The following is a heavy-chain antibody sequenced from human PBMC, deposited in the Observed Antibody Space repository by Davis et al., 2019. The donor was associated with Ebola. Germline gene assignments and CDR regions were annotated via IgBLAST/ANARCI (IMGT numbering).Heavy chain of an antibody. CDR2: ILYDGSNK. D-gene: IGHD2-2*01. CDR3: ARGYQLLPYGMDV. CDR1: GFTFSSYG. V-gene: IGHV3-33*01. Sequence: GESLKISCAASGFTFSSYGMHWVRQAPGKGPAWVVVILYDGSNKYYAESVKGRFTISRDNSKNTLYPQMNSLRAEDTAVYYCARGYQLLPYGMDVWGQRTTVTVSS. J-gene: IGHJ6*02.